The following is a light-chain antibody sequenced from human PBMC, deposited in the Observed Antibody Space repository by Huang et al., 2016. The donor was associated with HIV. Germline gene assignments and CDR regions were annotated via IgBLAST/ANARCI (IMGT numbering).Light chain of an antibody. V-gene: IGKV3-11*01. J-gene: IGKJ5*01. CDR2: DAD. CDR3: QQRSNWPPA. Sequence: EIVLTQSPATLSLSPGERATLSCRASQSVSSYLAWYQQKPGQAPRLLIYDADNRDTGIPARFSGSGSGTDFTLTISSLEPEDFAVYYCQQRSNWPPAFGQGTRLEIK. CDR1: QSVSSY.